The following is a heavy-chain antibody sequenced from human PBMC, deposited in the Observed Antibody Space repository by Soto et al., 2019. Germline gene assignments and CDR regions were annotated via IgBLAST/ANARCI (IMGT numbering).Heavy chain of an antibody. CDR1: GFTFSSYG. V-gene: IGHV3-33*01. D-gene: IGHD6-25*01. J-gene: IGHJ4*02. Sequence: QVQLVESGGGVVQPGRSLRLSCAASGFTFSSYGMHWVRQAPGKGLEWVAVIWYDGSNKYYADSVKGRFTISRDNSKNTLYLQINSLRAEDTAVYYCARDSNGYYFDYWGQGTLVTVSS. CDR3: ARDSNGYYFDY. CDR2: IWYDGSNK.